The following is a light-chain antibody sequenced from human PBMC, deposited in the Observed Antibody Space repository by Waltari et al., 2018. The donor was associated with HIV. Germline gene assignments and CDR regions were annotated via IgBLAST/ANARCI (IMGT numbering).Light chain of an antibody. Sequence: QSVLTQPPSVSGAPGQRVTISCTGSSSNIGAHYAVHWYQQLPGTAPKVLIYGNRDRPSGVPDRFSGSKSGTSASLVITGLQAEDEANYYCQSYDSSLSAWVFGGGTKLTVL. CDR2: GNR. J-gene: IGLJ3*02. CDR3: QSYDSSLSAWV. CDR1: SSNIGAHYA. V-gene: IGLV1-40*01.